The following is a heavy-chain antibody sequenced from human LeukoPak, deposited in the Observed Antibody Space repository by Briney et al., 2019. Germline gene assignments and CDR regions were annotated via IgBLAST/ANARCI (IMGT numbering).Heavy chain of an antibody. Sequence: PGGSLRLSCAASGFTFSSYAMHWVRQAPGKGLEWVAVISYDGSNKYYADSVKGRFTISRDNSKNTLYLQMNSLRAEDTAVYYCAKRKYGSGSYELELDYRGQGTLVTVSS. J-gene: IGHJ4*02. CDR2: ISYDGSNK. V-gene: IGHV3-30*04. CDR3: AKRKYGSGSYELELDY. D-gene: IGHD3-10*01. CDR1: GFTFSSYA.